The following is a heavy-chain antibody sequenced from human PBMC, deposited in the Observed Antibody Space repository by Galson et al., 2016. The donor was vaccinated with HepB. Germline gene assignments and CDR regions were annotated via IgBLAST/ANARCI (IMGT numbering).Heavy chain of an antibody. Sequence: SLRLSCAGSGFIFSTYSMHWVRQAPGKGLEWVAVISPAGSVKYYSDSVRGRFTISRDNSKNTHYLQMNSLRTEDTAVYYCAREALGVRQPPDYRGQGTLVTVSS. CDR2: ISPAGSVK. D-gene: IGHD3-10*01. J-gene: IGHJ4*02. CDR1: GFIFSTYS. V-gene: IGHV3-30-3*01. CDR3: AREALGVRQPPDY.